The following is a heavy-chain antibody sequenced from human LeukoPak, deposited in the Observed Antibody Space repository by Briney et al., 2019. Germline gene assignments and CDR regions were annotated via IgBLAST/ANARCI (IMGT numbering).Heavy chain of an antibody. CDR2: IYYSGST. D-gene: IGHD4-17*01. V-gene: IGHV4-59*08. CDR1: GGSFSGYY. CDR3: ARHGGTVTTLGAFDI. J-gene: IGHJ3*02. Sequence: PSETLSLTCAVYGGSFSGYYWSWIRQPPGKGLEWIGYIYYSGSTNYNPSLKSRVTISVDTSKNQFSLKLSSVTAADTAVYYCARHGGTVTTLGAFDIWGQGTTVTVSS.